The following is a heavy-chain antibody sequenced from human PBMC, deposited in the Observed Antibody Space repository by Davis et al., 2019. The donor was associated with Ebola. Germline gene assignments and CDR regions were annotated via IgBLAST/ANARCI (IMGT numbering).Heavy chain of an antibody. D-gene: IGHD6-6*01. CDR3: AKDTDSSSLGRYGMDV. CDR1: GFIFSRYG. CDR2: IWDDGSNK. V-gene: IGHV3-33*03. Sequence: PGGSLRLSCAASGFIFSRYGMHWVRQAPGKGLEWMAVIWDDGSNKYYADSVKGRFTISRDNAKNSLYLQMNSLRAEDTALYYCAKDTDSSSLGRYGMDVWGQGTTVTVSS. J-gene: IGHJ6*02.